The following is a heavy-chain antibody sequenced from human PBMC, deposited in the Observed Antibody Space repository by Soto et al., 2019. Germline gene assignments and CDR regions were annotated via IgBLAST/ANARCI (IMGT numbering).Heavy chain of an antibody. CDR3: ARDWGYDPDPTYYYGMDV. Sequence: LSLTCAISGDTVSTNTAAWNWIRQSPSRGLEWLGRIYYKSRWYNDYSESLKSRIAIIPDTSRNQFSLQLNSVIPEDTAVYYCARDWGYDPDPTYYYGMDVWGQGTKVTVSS. CDR2: IYYKSRWYN. D-gene: IGHD5-12*01. CDR1: GDTVSTNTAA. V-gene: IGHV6-1*01. J-gene: IGHJ6*02.